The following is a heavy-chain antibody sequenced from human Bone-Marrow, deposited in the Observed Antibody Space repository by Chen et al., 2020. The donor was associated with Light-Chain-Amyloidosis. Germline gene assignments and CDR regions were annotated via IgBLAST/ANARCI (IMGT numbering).Heavy chain of an antibody. CDR2: IYHSGRT. CDR1: GYSISSGYY. V-gene: IGHV4-38-2*02. D-gene: IGHD3-3*01. CDR3: AMERITIFGVPPDAFDI. J-gene: IGHJ3*02. Sequence: QVQLQESGPGLVKPSETLSLTCTVSGYSISSGYYWGWIRQPPGKGLEWIGSIYHSGRTYYNPSLKSRVTISVDTSKNQFSLKLSSVTAADTAVYYCAMERITIFGVPPDAFDIWGQGTMVTVSS.